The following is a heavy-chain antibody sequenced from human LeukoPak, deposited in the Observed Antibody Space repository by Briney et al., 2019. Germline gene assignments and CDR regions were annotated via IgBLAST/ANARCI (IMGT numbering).Heavy chain of an antibody. CDR1: GYTFTSYG. V-gene: IGHV1-18*01. D-gene: IGHD3-22*01. CDR3: AREAEYYYDSSGYSEVHFPFDY. CDR2: VNPNSGNT. J-gene: IGHJ4*02. Sequence: ASVKVSCKASGYTFTSYGISWVRQATGQGLEWMGWVNPNSGNTGYAQKLQGRVTMTTDTSTSTAYMELRSLRSDDTAVYYCAREAEYYYDSSGYSEVHFPFDYWGQGTLVTVSS.